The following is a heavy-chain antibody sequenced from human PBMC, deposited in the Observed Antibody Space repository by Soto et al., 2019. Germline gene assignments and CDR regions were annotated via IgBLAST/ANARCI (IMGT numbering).Heavy chain of an antibody. J-gene: IGHJ4*02. D-gene: IGHD3-3*01. Sequence: QVQLVESGGGVVQPGRSLRLSCAASGFTFSSYAMHWVRQAPGKGLEWVAVISYDGSNKYYADSVKGRFTISRDNSKNTLYLQMNSLRAEDTAVYYCARGGYYDFWSGFGYWGQGTLVTVSS. CDR1: GFTFSSYA. CDR2: ISYDGSNK. CDR3: ARGGYYDFWSGFGY. V-gene: IGHV3-30-3*01.